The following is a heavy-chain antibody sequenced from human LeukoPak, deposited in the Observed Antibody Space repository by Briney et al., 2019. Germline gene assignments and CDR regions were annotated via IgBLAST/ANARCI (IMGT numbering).Heavy chain of an antibody. D-gene: IGHD1-26*01. CDR3: ARRAVSGSYSSYFDY. Sequence: SETLSLTCAVYGGSFSGYYWSWIRQPPGKGLEWIGEINHSGSTNYNPSLKSRVTISVDTSKSQFSLKLSSVTAADTAVYYCARRAVSGSYSSYFDYWGQGTLVTVSS. CDR1: GGSFSGYY. CDR2: INHSGST. J-gene: IGHJ4*02. V-gene: IGHV4-34*01.